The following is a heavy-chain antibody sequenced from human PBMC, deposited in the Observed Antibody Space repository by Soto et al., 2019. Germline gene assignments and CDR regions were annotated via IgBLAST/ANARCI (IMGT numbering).Heavy chain of an antibody. D-gene: IGHD3-3*01. CDR2: IWYDGSNK. CDR1: GFTFSSYG. J-gene: IGHJ6*02. V-gene: IGHV3-33*01. CDR3: ARERITIFGVVIMPPYYYYGMDV. Sequence: PGGSLRLSCAASGFTFSSYGMHWVRQAPGKGLEWVAVIWYDGSNKYYADSVKGRFTISRDNSKNTLYLQMNSLRAEDTAVYYCARERITIFGVVIMPPYYYYGMDVWGQGTTVTVSS.